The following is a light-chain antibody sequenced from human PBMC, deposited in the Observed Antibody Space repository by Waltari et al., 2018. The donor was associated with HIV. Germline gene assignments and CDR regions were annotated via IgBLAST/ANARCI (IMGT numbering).Light chain of an antibody. J-gene: IGLJ2*01. V-gene: IGLV3-1*01. CDR3: QAWDSSTVV. CDR2: QDS. CDR1: KLGDKY. Sequence: SYELTQQPSVSVSPGQTASITSSGDKLGDKYACWYQQKPGQSPVLVIYQDSKRPSGIPERFSGSNSGNTATLTISGTQTLDEADYYCQAWDSSTVVFGGGTKLTVL.